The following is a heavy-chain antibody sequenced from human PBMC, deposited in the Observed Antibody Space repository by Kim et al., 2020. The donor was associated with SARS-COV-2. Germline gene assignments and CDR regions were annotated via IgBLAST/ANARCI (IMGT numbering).Heavy chain of an antibody. Sequence: SETLSLTCTVSGGSVSSGSYYWSWIRQPPGKGLEWIGYIYYSGSTNYNPSLKSRVTISVDTSKNQFSLKLSSVTAADTAVYYCARETAASNYYFDYWGQGTLVTVSS. D-gene: IGHD4-4*01. J-gene: IGHJ4*02. V-gene: IGHV4-61*01. CDR3: ARETAASNYYFDY. CDR1: GGSVSSGSYY. CDR2: IYYSGST.